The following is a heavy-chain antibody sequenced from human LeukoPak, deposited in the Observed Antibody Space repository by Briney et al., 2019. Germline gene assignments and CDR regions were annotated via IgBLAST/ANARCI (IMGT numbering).Heavy chain of an antibody. Sequence: ASETLSLTCAVYGGSFSGYYWSWIRQPPGKGLEWIGYIYYSGSTNYNPSLKSRVTVSTDTSKNQFSLKVSSVTAADTAVYYCARAKAAAGIDYFDYWGQGTLVTVSS. CDR3: ARAKAAAGIDYFDY. CDR1: GGSFSGYY. J-gene: IGHJ4*02. V-gene: IGHV4-59*01. D-gene: IGHD6-13*01. CDR2: IYYSGST.